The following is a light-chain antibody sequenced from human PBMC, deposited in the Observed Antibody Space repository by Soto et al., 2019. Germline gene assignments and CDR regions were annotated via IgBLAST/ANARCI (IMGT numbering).Light chain of an antibody. Sequence: QSVLTQPPSASGSLGQSVTISCTGTSSDVGGYNYVSWYQHHPGKAPKLIIYEVNKRPSGVPDRFSGSKSGNTASLTVSGLQAEDEADYSCSSYAGGNNLIFGGGTKVTVL. CDR3: SSYAGGNNLI. CDR2: EVN. V-gene: IGLV2-8*01. CDR1: SSDVGGYNY. J-gene: IGLJ2*01.